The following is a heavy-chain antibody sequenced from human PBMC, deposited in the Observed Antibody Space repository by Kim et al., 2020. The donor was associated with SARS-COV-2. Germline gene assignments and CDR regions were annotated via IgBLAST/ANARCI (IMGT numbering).Heavy chain of an antibody. V-gene: IGHV3-66*01. CDR2: IYSGGST. CDR3: ARDTFHYGSGSYKTGDAFDI. CDR1: GFTVSSNY. J-gene: IGHJ3*02. Sequence: GGSLRLSCAASGFTVSSNYMSWVRQAPGKGLEWVSVIYSGGSTYYADSVKGRFTISRDNSKNTLYLQMNSLRAEDTAVYYCARDTFHYGSGSYKTGDAFDIWGQGTMVTVSS. D-gene: IGHD3-10*01.